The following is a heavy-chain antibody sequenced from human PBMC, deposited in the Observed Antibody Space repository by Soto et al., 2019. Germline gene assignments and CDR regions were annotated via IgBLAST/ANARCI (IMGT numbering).Heavy chain of an antibody. J-gene: IGHJ4*02. Sequence: EVQLVASGGGLVQPGGSLRLSCEVSGLSFSSSGMSWVRQAPGKGLEGVADIDPGGSQVVYVASVMGRFTVSRANAKKSVSLQMNSPRVEDTAFYYWARDPAWGSLAYWGLGPLVTVSS. CDR3: ARDPAWGSLAY. V-gene: IGHV3-7*01. CDR1: GLSFSSSG. CDR2: IDPGGSQV. D-gene: IGHD7-27*01.